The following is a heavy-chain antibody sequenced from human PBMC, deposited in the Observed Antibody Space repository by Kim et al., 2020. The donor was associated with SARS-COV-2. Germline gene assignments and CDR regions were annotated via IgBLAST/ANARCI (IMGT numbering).Heavy chain of an antibody. CDR2: ISGSGGST. Sequence: GGSLRLSCAASGFTFSSYAMSWVRQAPGKGLEWVSAISGSGGSTYYADSVKGRFTISRDNSKNTLYLQMNSLRAEDTAVYYCAKAGYSSSWYPNWYFQHWGQGTLVTVSS. V-gene: IGHV3-23*01. CDR3: AKAGYSSSWYPNWYFQH. D-gene: IGHD6-13*01. CDR1: GFTFSSYA. J-gene: IGHJ1*01.